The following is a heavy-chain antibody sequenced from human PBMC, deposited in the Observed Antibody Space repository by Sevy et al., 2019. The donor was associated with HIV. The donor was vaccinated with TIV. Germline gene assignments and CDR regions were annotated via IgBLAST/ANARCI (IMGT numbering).Heavy chain of an antibody. D-gene: IGHD3-10*01. CDR2: ISSSSSTI. CDR1: GFTFSSYS. J-gene: IGHJ5*02. Sequence: GGSLRLSCAASGFTFSSYSMNWVRQAPGKGLEWVSYISSSSSTIYYADSVEGRFTISRDNAKNSLYLQMNSLRDEDTAVYYCASWTMVRGVIIRTPWGQGTLVTVSS. CDR3: ASWTMVRGVIIRTP. V-gene: IGHV3-48*02.